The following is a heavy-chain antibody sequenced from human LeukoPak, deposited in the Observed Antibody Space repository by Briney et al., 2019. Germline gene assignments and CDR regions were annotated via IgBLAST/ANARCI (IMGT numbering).Heavy chain of an antibody. CDR2: MNPNSGNT. CDR3: ARGVSGWFDY. V-gene: IGHV1-8*01. CDR1: GYTFTSYD. J-gene: IGHJ4*02. Sequence: ASVTVSCTASGYTFTSYDINWVRQAPGQGLEWMGWMNPNSGNTGYAQKFQGRVTMTRNTSISTAYMELSSLRSEDTAVYYCARGVSGWFDYWGQGTLVTVSS. D-gene: IGHD6-19*01.